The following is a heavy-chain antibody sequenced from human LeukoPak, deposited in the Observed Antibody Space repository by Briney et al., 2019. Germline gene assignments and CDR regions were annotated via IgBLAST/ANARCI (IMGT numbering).Heavy chain of an antibody. CDR3: ARDQIGSW. V-gene: IGHV3-11*06. CDR1: GFTFSDYY. CDR2: ISGSSSHI. Sequence: GGSLRLSCEASGFTFSDYYMSWIRQAPGKGLEWISYISGSSSHINYADSVKGRFTISRDNAKESVYLQMDSLRAEDTAVYYCARDQIGSWWGQGTLVIVSS. J-gene: IGHJ4*02. D-gene: IGHD6-13*01.